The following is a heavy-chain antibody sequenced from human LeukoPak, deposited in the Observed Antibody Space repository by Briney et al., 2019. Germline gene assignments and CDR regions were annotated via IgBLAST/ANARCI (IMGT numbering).Heavy chain of an antibody. Sequence: SETLSLTCTVSGGSISSYYWSWIRQPAGKGLEWIGRIYTSGNTNYNPSLKSQVTMSVDTSKKQFSLKLSSVTAADTAVYYCARSGSWHEYFQYWGQGTLVTVSS. V-gene: IGHV4-4*07. CDR3: ARSGSWHEYFQY. CDR1: GGSISSYY. D-gene: IGHD1-26*01. J-gene: IGHJ1*01. CDR2: IYTSGNT.